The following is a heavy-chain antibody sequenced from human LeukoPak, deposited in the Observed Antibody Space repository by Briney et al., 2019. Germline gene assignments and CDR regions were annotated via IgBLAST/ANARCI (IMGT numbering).Heavy chain of an antibody. CDR3: IRGPSGGAMDV. Sequence: PGGSLRLSCAASGFTFSNYWMHWVRQAPGKGLVWVSRVNSDGTYTNYADSVKGRFTIARDNAKNTLYLQMNSLRAEDTAVYYCIRGPSGGAMDVWGPGNTVTVSS. D-gene: IGHD3-10*01. CDR2: VNSDGTYT. V-gene: IGHV3-74*01. J-gene: IGHJ6*02. CDR1: GFTFSNYW.